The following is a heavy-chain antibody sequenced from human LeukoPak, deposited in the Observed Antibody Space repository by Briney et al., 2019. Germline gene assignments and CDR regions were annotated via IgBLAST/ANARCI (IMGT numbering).Heavy chain of an antibody. V-gene: IGHV3-33*01. J-gene: IGHJ4*02. Sequence: GRSLRLSCAASGFTFSSYGMHWVRQAPGKGLEWVAVIWYDGSNKYYADSEKGRFTISRDNSKNTLYLQMNGLRAEDTAVYYCARDVREQLIFDYWGQGTLVTVSS. CDR3: ARDVREQLIFDY. CDR2: IWYDGSNK. D-gene: IGHD6-13*01. CDR1: GFTFSSYG.